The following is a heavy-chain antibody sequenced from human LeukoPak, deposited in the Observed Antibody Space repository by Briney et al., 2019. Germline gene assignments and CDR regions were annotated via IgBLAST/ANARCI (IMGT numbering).Heavy chain of an antibody. D-gene: IGHD2-15*01. V-gene: IGHV4-61*02. J-gene: IGHJ4*02. CDR2: VHASGST. CDR3: ARDDRIVKGFDY. CDR1: GDSISSGTNY. Sequence: PSETLSLTCTVSGDSISSGTNYWSWIRQPAGKGLEWIGRVHASGSTSYNPSLKGRVTISVGTSKNQLSLRLSSVSAADTALYFCARDDRIVKGFDYWGQGTLVTVSS.